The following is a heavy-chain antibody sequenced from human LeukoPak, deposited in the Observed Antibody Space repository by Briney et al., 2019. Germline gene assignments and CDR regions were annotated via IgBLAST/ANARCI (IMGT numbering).Heavy chain of an antibody. J-gene: IGHJ6*03. CDR1: GGTFSSYA. CDR3: ARGSQVVAATHYYYYYMDV. Sequence: SLKVSCKASGGTFSSYAISWVRQAPGQGLEWMGGIVPIFGTANYAQKFQGRVTITADKSTSTAYMEMSSLRSEDTAVYYCARGSQVVAATHYYYYYMDVWGKGTTVTVSS. V-gene: IGHV1-69*06. CDR2: IVPIFGTA. D-gene: IGHD2-15*01.